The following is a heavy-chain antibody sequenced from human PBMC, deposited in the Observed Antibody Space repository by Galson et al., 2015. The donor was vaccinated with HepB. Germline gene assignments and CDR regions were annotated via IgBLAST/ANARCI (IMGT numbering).Heavy chain of an antibody. V-gene: IGHV4-59*01. CDR1: GGSISNYY. Sequence: ETLSLTCTVSGGSISNYYWSWIRQPPGKGLAWIGYIYYSGNTNYNPSLKSRVSTSVDTSKNQFSLQLTSVTAADTAVYYCARGWGYFDYWGQGTLVTVSS. J-gene: IGHJ4*02. CDR2: IYYSGNT. CDR3: ARGWGYFDY. D-gene: IGHD3-22*01.